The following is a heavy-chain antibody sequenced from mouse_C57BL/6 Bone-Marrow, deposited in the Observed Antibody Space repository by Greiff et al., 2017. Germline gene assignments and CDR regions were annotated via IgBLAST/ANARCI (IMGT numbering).Heavy chain of an antibody. V-gene: IGHV2-5*01. Sequence: QVQLKESGPGLVQPSQSLSITCTVSGFSLTSYGVHWVRQSPGKGLEWLGVIWRGGSTDYNAAFMSRLSITKDNSKSQVFFKMNSLQADDTAIYYCAKTSDYGDYYAMDYWGQGTSVTVSS. CDR3: AKTSDYGDYYAMDY. J-gene: IGHJ4*01. CDR2: IWRGGST. D-gene: IGHD2-4*01. CDR1: GFSLTSYG.